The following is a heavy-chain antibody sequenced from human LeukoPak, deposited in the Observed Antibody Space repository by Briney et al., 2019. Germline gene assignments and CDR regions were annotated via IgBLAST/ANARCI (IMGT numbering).Heavy chain of an antibody. V-gene: IGHV4-39*02. D-gene: IGHD1-14*01. CDR3: ARDQRASYNQWGIFDS. CDR2: VYKSGDT. J-gene: IGHJ4*02. CDR1: GDSISDTTYY. Sequence: PSETLSLTCTVSGDSISDTTYYWACIRQSPGKGLEWIVSVYKSGDTYYHPSLKSRVIISVDTSKNQFFLRLNSVTAADTAVFYWARDQRASYNQWGIFDSWGQGTLVTVSS.